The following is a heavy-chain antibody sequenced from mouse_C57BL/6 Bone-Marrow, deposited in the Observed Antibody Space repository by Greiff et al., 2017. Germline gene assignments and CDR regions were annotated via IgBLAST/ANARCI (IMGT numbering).Heavy chain of an antibody. CDR2: IDPNSGGT. Sequence: VQVVESGAELVKPGASVKLSCKASGYTFTSYWMHWVKQRPGRGLEWIGRIDPNSGGTKYNEKFKSKATLTVDKPSSTAYMQLSSLTSEDSAVYYCACVHYYGSSGFAYWGQGTLVTVSA. CDR3: ACVHYYGSSGFAY. J-gene: IGHJ3*01. V-gene: IGHV1-72*01. CDR1: GYTFTSYW. D-gene: IGHD1-1*01.